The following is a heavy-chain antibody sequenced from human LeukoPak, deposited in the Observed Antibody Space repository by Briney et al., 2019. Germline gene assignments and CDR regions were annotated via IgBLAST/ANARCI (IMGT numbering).Heavy chain of an antibody. CDR2: MNPNSGNT. J-gene: IGHJ6*02. CDR1: GYTFTSYD. D-gene: IGHD1-26*01. Sequence: GASLKVSCKASGYTFTSYDINWVRQATGQGLEWMGWMNPNSGNTGYAQKFQGRVTMTRNTSISTAYMELSSLRSEDTAVYYCARGGPWELLYYYYGMDVWGQGTTVTVSS. V-gene: IGHV1-8*01. CDR3: ARGGPWELLYYYYGMDV.